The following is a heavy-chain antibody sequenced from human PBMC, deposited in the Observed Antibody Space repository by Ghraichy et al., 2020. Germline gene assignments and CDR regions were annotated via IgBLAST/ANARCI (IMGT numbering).Heavy chain of an antibody. Sequence: GESLNISCKASGYTFTSYGISWVRQAPGQGLEWMGWISAYNGNTNYAQKLQGRVTMTTDTSTSTAYMELRSLRSDDTAVYYCASHNVTGGDDHAFDIWGQGTMVTVSS. CDR3: ASHNVTGGDDHAFDI. J-gene: IGHJ3*02. D-gene: IGHD2-21*02. CDR2: ISAYNGNT. V-gene: IGHV1-18*01. CDR1: GYTFTSYG.